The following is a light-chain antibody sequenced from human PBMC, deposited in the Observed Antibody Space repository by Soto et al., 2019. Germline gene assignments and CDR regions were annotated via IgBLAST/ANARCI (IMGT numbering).Light chain of an antibody. CDR2: EVS. V-gene: IGLV2-14*01. J-gene: IGLJ1*01. Sequence: QSALTQPAAVSGSPGQSITISCTGARSDVGTNNYVSWYQHHPGKAPKLMIFEVSNRPSGVSNRFSGSKSANTASLTISGLQAEEEADYYCISYTRSGSPVFGTGTK. CDR3: ISYTRSGSPV. CDR1: RSDVGTNNY.